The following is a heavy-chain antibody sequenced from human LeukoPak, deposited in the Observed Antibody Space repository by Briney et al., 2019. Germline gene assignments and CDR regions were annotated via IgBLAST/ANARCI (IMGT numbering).Heavy chain of an antibody. V-gene: IGHV4-39*01. J-gene: IGHJ4*02. Sequence: SETLSLTCTASGGSISSSSYYWGWIRQPPGKGLEWIGSIYYSGSTYYNPSLKSRVTISVDTSKNRFSLKLSSVTAADTAVYYCARHDCSSTSCSDYWGQGTLVTVSS. CDR2: IYYSGST. CDR3: ARHDCSSTSCSDY. D-gene: IGHD2-2*01. CDR1: GGSISSSSYY.